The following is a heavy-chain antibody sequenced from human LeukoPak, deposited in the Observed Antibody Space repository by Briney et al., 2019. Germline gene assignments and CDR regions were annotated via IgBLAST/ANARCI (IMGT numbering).Heavy chain of an antibody. CDR3: ARRIVPAEGPAYFDY. CDR1: GGSISSSSYY. CDR2: IYYSGST. V-gene: IGHV4-39*07. J-gene: IGHJ4*02. D-gene: IGHD2-2*01. Sequence: SETLSLTCTVSGGSISSSSYYWGWIRQPPGKGLEWIGSIYYSGSTNYNPSLKSRVTISVDTSKNQFSLKLSSVTAADTAVYYCARRIVPAEGPAYFDYWGQGTLVTVSS.